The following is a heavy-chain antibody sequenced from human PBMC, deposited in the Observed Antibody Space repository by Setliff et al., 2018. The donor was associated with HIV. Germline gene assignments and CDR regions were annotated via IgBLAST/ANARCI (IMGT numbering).Heavy chain of an antibody. Sequence: GGSMRLSCAASGFTFSNYWMHWVRQAPVKGRSWVSRISTDGSSTIYAASVTGRFTISRDKSKNTLYLQMNSQRADDTAVYYCARVLPTPQVFDLWGRGTLVTVSS. CDR3: ARVLPTPQVFDL. CDR1: GFTFSNYW. CDR2: ISTDGSST. V-gene: IGHV3-74*01. J-gene: IGHJ2*01. D-gene: IGHD2-15*01.